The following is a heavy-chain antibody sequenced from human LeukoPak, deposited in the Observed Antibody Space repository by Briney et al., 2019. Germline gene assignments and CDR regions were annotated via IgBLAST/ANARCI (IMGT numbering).Heavy chain of an antibody. V-gene: IGHV4-59*08. CDR2: IYYSGIT. Sequence: SETLSLTCTVSGGSISGYYWSWIRQAPGKGREGIGYIYYSGITNYNPSLKSRVAISVDTSKNQFSLKLTSVTAADTAVYYCARHSNPREHDYWGQGTLVTVSS. CDR3: ARHSNPREHDY. D-gene: IGHD1/OR15-1a*01. CDR1: GGSISGYY. J-gene: IGHJ4*02.